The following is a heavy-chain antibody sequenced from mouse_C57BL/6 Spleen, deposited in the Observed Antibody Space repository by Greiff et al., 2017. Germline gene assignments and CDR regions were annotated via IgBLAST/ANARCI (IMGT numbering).Heavy chain of an antibody. CDR2: ISDGGSYT. V-gene: IGHV5-4*03. D-gene: IGHD5-1*01. CDR3: AGVCSTCAMDY. J-gene: IGHJ4*01. CDR1: GFTFSSYA. Sequence: DVKLVESGGGLVKPGGSLKLSCAASGFTFSSYAMSWVRQTPEKRLEWVATISDGGSYTYYPANVKGRFTISRDNSKNNLYLQMSHLKSEDTAMXDCAGVCSTCAMDYWGQGTSVTVSS.